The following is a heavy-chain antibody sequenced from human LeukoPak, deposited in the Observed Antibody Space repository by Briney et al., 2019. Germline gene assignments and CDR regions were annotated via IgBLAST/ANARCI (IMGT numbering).Heavy chain of an antibody. D-gene: IGHD4-17*01. J-gene: IGHJ4*02. V-gene: IGHV5-51*01. CDR3: ARPYGDQDY. Sequence: GGALKISFKGSGKRFTSYWIGWVRPRPGKGLEWMGIIYPGDSDTRYSPSFQGQVTISADKSINTAYLQWSSLKASDTAMYYCARPYGDQDYWGQGTLVTVSS. CDR2: IYPGDSDT. CDR1: GKRFTSYW.